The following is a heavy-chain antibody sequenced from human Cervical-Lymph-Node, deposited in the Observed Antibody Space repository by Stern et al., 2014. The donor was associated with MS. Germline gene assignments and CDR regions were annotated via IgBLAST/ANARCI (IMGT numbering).Heavy chain of an antibody. J-gene: IGHJ5*02. D-gene: IGHD2-2*01. V-gene: IGHV4-30-4*01. CDR2: IYYSGST. CDR3: ASANCSSTSCPNWFDP. CDR1: GGSISSGDYY. Sequence: QLQLQESCPGLVKPSQTLSLTCTVSGGSISSGDYYWSWIRQPPGKGLEWIGYIYYSGSTYYNPSLKSRVTISVDTSKNQFSLKLSSVTAADTAVYYCASANCSSTSCPNWFDPWGQGTLVTVSS.